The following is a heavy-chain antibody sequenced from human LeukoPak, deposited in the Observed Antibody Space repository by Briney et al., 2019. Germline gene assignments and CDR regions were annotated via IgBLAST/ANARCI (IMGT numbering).Heavy chain of an antibody. V-gene: IGHV3-9*01. J-gene: IGHJ3*02. CDR2: ISWNSGSI. CDR3: AKNISQGYIWDAFDI. Sequence: GGSLRLSCAASGFTFDDYAMHWVRQAPGKGLEWVSGISWNSGSIGYADSVKGRFTISRDNAKNSLYLQMNSLRAEDTALYYFAKNISQGYIWDAFDIWGQGKMVTVS. D-gene: IGHD6-13*01. CDR1: GFTFDDYA.